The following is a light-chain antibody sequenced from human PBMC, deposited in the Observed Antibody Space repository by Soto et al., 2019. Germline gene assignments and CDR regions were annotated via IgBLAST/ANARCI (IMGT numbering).Light chain of an antibody. CDR3: QHYNSYSEA. V-gene: IGKV1-5*03. Sequence: DIQMTQSPSTLSGSVGDRVTITCRASQTISSWSAWYQPKPGKAPKLLIYKASTLKSGVPSRFSGSGSGTEFTLTISSLQPDDFATYYCQHYNSYSEAFGQGTKVDSK. J-gene: IGKJ1*01. CDR2: KAS. CDR1: QTISSW.